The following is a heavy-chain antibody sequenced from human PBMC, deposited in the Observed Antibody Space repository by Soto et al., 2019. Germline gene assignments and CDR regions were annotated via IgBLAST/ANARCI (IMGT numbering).Heavy chain of an antibody. Sequence: SETLSLTCTVSGGSISSYFLNWIRQAPGKGLEWIGYMYFNESTNYNPSLKSRVTISLDTSKSLFSLTLNSVTAADTAVYYCARDHKEAFDIWGQGTLVTVSS. CDR1: GGSISSYF. CDR3: ARDHKEAFDI. CDR2: MYFNEST. J-gene: IGHJ3*02. V-gene: IGHV4-59*01.